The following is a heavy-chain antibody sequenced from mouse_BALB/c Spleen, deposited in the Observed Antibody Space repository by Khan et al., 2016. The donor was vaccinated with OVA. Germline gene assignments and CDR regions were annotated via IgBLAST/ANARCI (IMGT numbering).Heavy chain of an antibody. CDR2: ISSGGSYT. J-gene: IGHJ3*01. Sequence: EVELVESGGDLVKPGGSRKLSCAASGFTFSTYGMSWVRQTPDKRLEWVAAISSGGSYTYYPDSVKGRFTISRDNAKNTLYLQMRSLKSEDTAIYYCTRLAYYYNSEGFAYWGQGTLVTVSA. V-gene: IGHV5-6*01. CDR3: TRLAYYYNSEGFAY. D-gene: IGHD1-1*01. CDR1: GFTFSTYG.